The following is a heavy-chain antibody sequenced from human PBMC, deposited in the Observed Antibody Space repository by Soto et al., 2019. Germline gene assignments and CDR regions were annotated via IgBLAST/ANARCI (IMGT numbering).Heavy chain of an antibody. CDR3: FGGNGGRK. V-gene: IGHV3-7*03. D-gene: IGHD2-15*01. CDR2: IKPDGSAT. J-gene: IGHJ1*01. CDR1: DFTFRNYW. Sequence: GGSLRLSCATSDFTFRNYWMNWVRQAPGKGLEWVANIKPDGSATNYVDSVKGRFTISRDNVRNSVSLQMNSLRVEDTAVYFCFGGNGGRKWGPETLFTVSS.